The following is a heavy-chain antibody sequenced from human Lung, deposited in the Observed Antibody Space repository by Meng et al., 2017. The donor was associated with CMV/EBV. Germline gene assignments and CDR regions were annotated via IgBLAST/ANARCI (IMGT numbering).Heavy chain of an antibody. Sequence: SGFAFNKHAMHWVRQAPGKGLEWVSIVWNDESSKYYTNSVKGRFTISRDNSRNTLYLHMNSLRAEDTAVYYCARPTEGPGSFLIDYWGQGTLVTVSS. J-gene: IGHJ4*02. D-gene: IGHD3-10*01. CDR3: ARPTEGPGSFLIDY. CDR2: VWNDESSK. CDR1: GFAFNKHA. V-gene: IGHV3-33*01.